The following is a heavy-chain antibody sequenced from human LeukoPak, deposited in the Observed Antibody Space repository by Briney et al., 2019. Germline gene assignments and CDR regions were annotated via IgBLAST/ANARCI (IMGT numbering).Heavy chain of an antibody. CDR3: ARDPYTGSMFDY. J-gene: IGHJ4*01. V-gene: IGHV3-21*01. D-gene: IGHD1-1*01. CDR2: IGHVAGDI. CDR1: GFTFSSSA. Sequence: PGGSLRLSCAASGFTFSSSAMSWVRQAPGKGLGWVAFIGHVAGDIFYADSVKGRFTISRDDANDSVYLQMNSLRVDDTAVYFCARDPYTGSMFDYWGHGTLVTVSS.